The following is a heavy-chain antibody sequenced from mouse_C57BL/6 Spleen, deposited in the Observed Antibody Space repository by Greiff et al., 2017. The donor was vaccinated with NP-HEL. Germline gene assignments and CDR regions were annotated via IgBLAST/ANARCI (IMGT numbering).Heavy chain of an antibody. CDR1: GFTFSSYA. Sequence: EVQVVESGEGLVKPGGSLKLSCAASGFTFSSYAMSWVRQTPEKRLEWVAYISSGGDYIYYADTVKGRFTISRDNARNTLYLQMSSLKSEDTAMYYCTRERESTAPYWYFDVWGTGTTVTVSS. CDR3: TRERESTAPYWYFDV. CDR2: ISSGGDYI. D-gene: IGHD1-2*01. V-gene: IGHV5-9-1*02. J-gene: IGHJ1*03.